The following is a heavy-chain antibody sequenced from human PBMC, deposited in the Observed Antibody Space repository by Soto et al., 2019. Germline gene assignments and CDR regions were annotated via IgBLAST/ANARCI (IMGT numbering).Heavy chain of an antibody. D-gene: IGHD3-16*02. CDR3: AKLAQHDYDYIWGSYRYAGDDGVY. CDR1: GFTFSSYA. Sequence: GGSLRLSCVASGFTFSSYAMSWVRQAPGKGLEWVSAISGSGGSTYYADSVKGRFTISRDNSKNTLYLQMNSLRAEDRAVYYCAKLAQHDYDYIWGSYRYAGDDGVYWGQGTLVTVSS. V-gene: IGHV3-23*01. J-gene: IGHJ4*02. CDR2: ISGSGGST.